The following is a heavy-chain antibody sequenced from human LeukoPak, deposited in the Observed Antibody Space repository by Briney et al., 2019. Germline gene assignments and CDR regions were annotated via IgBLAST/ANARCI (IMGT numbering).Heavy chain of an antibody. CDR2: INAGNGNT. CDR3: ARGGSGGNWNYYYYYYYYMDV. D-gene: IGHD1-7*01. CDR1: GYTFTSYA. V-gene: IGHV1-3*03. J-gene: IGHJ6*03. Sequence: GASVKVSCKASGYTFTSYAMHWVRQAPGQRLEWMGWINAGNGNTKYSQEFQGRVTITRNTSISTAYMELSSLRSEDTAVYYCARGGSGGNWNYYYYYYYYMDVWGKGTTVTVSS.